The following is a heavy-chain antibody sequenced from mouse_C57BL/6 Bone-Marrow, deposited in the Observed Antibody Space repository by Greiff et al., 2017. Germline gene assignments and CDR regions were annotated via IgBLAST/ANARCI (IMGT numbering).Heavy chain of an antibody. Sequence: QVQLQQPGAELVKPGASVKLSCKASGYTFTSYWMQWVKQRPGQGLEWIGEIDPSDSYTNYNQKFKGKATLTVDTSSSTAYMQLSSLTSEDSAVYYYARDDGYYSFDYWGQGTTLTVSS. CDR1: GYTFTSYW. V-gene: IGHV1-50*01. D-gene: IGHD2-3*01. CDR3: ARDDGYYSFDY. J-gene: IGHJ2*01. CDR2: IDPSDSYT.